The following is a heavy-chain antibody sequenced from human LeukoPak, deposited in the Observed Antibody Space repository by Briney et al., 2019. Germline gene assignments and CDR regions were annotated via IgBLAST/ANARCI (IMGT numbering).Heavy chain of an antibody. Sequence: ASVKVSCKASGYTFTGYFMHWVRQAPGQGLEWMGWINPNSGGTNYAQKFQGSVTMTRDTSISTAYMELSRLRSEDTAVYYCARRGNSVGGSYYSFDYWGQGTLVTVSS. CDR1: GYTFTGYF. CDR2: INPNSGGT. V-gene: IGHV1-2*02. D-gene: IGHD1-26*01. CDR3: ARRGNSVGGSYYSFDY. J-gene: IGHJ4*02.